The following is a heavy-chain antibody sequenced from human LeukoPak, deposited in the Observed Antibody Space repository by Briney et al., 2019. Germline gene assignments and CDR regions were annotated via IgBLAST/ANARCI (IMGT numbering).Heavy chain of an antibody. CDR1: GYTFTSYG. D-gene: IGHD1-26*01. CDR2: ISAYNGNT. J-gene: IGHJ6*02. Sequence: ASVKFSCKASGYTFTSYGISWVRQAPGQGLEWMGWISAYNGNTNYAQKLQGRVTMTTDTSTSTAYMELRSLRSDDTAVYYCARALKVGATTYYGMDVWGQGTTVTVSS. V-gene: IGHV1-18*01. CDR3: ARALKVGATTYYGMDV.